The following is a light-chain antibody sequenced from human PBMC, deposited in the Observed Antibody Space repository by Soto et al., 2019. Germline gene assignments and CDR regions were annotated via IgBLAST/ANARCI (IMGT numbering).Light chain of an antibody. CDR3: QQYGNAPPYT. J-gene: IGKJ2*01. CDR2: GPS. Sequence: DIVLTQSPGTLSLSPGERVTLSCRASQSVRSSDLAWYQQKPGQPPRLLVYGPSNRATGIPDRFSGSGSGTDLTLTISRLEPEDFAVYYCQQYGNAPPYTFGQGTKLDI. V-gene: IGKV3-20*01. CDR1: QSVRSSD.